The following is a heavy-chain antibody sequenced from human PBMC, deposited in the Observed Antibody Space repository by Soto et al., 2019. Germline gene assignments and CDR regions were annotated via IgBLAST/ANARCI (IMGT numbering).Heavy chain of an antibody. V-gene: IGHV1-69*13. J-gene: IGHJ3*02. D-gene: IGHD6-19*01. CDR2: IIPIFGTA. CDR1: GGTFSSYA. CDR3: ARRRGIEVAGMAFDI. Sequence: RASVKVSCKASGGTFSSYAISWVRQAPGQGLEWMGGIIPIFGTANYAQKFQGRVTITADESTSTAYMELSSLRSEDTAVYYCARRRGIEVAGMAFDIWGQGTMVTVSS.